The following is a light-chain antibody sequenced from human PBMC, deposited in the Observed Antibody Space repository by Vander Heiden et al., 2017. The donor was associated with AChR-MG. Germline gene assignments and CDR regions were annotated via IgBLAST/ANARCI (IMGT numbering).Light chain of an antibody. CDR2: WAS. Sequence: DIVMTQSPDSLTVSLGERATINCKSSQNLLHSSNNKNFLAWYQQKPGQSPKLLIYWASTRESGVPDRFGGSGSGTDFTLTISSLRAEDVAVYFCQQDSSTPWTFGQGTKVEIK. CDR1: QNLLHSSNNKNF. V-gene: IGKV4-1*01. J-gene: IGKJ1*01. CDR3: QQDSSTPWT.